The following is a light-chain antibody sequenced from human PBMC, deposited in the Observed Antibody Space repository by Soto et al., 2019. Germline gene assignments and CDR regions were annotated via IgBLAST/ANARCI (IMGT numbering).Light chain of an antibody. CDR1: SSDVGGYNY. J-gene: IGLJ1*01. Sequence: QSALTQPPSASGSPGQSVTISCTGTSSDVGGYNYVSWYQQHPGKAPKLMISEVSQRPSGVPDRFSGSKSGNTASLTVSGLQAEDEADYYCSSYAGSNNDVFGTGTKLTVL. CDR2: EVS. CDR3: SSYAGSNNDV. V-gene: IGLV2-8*01.